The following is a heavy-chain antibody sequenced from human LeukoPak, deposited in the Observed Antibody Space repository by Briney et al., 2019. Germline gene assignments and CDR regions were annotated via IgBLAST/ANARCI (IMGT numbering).Heavy chain of an antibody. CDR2: IYHSGST. D-gene: IGHD3-22*01. Sequence: PSETLSLTCAVSGGSISSGGYSWSWLRQPPGKGLEWIGYIYHSGSTYYNPSLKSRVTISVDRSKHQFSLKLSPVTAADTAVYYCARSSGDSSGYYVYAFDIWGQGTMVTVSS. CDR1: GGSISSGGYS. CDR3: ARSSGDSSGYYVYAFDI. V-gene: IGHV4-30-2*01. J-gene: IGHJ3*02.